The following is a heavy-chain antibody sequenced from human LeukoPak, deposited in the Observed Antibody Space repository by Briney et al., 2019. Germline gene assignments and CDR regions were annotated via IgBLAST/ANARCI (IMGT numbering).Heavy chain of an antibody. CDR1: GYTFSMYY. J-gene: IGHJ4*02. Sequence: ASVKVSCKASGYTFSMYYIHWVRQAPGQGLEWMGYINPHSGGTSSPQKFQGRLTMTTDTSISAVYMELSSLTSDDTAMYYCVREGNELLSKNFDYWGQGTLVTVSS. CDR3: VREGNELLSKNFDY. D-gene: IGHD2-21*02. V-gene: IGHV1-2*02. CDR2: INPHSGGT.